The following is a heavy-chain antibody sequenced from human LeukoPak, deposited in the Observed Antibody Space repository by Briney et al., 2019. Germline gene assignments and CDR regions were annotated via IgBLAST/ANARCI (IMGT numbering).Heavy chain of an antibody. CDR3: ARRGVYGSGSYFGY. Sequence: SETLSLTCTVSGGSISSGSYYWGWIRQTPGKGLEWIGNIFYSGSTYYKPSLKSRFTISVDTSKNQFSLKLNSVTAADTAVYYCARRGVYGSGSYFGYWGQGTLVTVSS. J-gene: IGHJ4*02. D-gene: IGHD3-10*01. CDR1: GGSISSGSYY. CDR2: IFYSGST. V-gene: IGHV4-39*01.